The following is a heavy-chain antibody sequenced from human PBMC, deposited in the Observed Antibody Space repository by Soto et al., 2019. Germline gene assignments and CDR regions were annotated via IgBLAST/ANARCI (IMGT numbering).Heavy chain of an antibody. J-gene: IGHJ4*02. CDR3: ARVMWSTTYYYFDY. D-gene: IGHD2-21*01. CDR2: IYYSGST. Sequence: SETLSLTCTVSGGSISSYYWSWIRQPPGKGLEWIGYIYYSGSTNYNPSLKSRVTISVDTSKNQFSLKLSSVTAADTAVYYCARVMWSTTYYYFDYWGQGTLVTVSS. CDR1: GGSISSYY. V-gene: IGHV4-59*01.